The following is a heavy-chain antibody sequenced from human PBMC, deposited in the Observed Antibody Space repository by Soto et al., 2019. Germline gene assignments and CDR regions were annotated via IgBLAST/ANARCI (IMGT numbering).Heavy chain of an antibody. V-gene: IGHV4-59*11. CDR1: GVSIGSHF. D-gene: IGHD2-15*01. Sequence: QVQLQESGPRLVKPSETLSLTCSVSGVSIGSHFWSWIRQAPGKGPELVGYIYHTVNTNYNPALKSRVTISMNTTENPLTRQLSSVTAADTAVYYCARLQYTVVTALDIWGQGTMVTVSS. CDR2: IYHTVNT. CDR3: ARLQYTVVTALDI. J-gene: IGHJ3*02.